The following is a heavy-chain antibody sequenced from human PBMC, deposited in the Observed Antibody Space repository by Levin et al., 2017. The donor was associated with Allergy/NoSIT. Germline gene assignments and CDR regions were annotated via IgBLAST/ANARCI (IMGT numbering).Heavy chain of an antibody. CDR1: GGSISSSY. CDR3: ARAPSGYDLADY. CDR2: IYYSGST. J-gene: IGHJ4*02. D-gene: IGHD5-12*01. V-gene: IGHV4-59*01. Sequence: SQTLSLTCTVSGGSISSSYWSWIRQPPGKGLEWIGYIYYSGSTNYNPSLKSRVTISVDTSKNQFSLKLSSVTAADTAVYYCARAPSGYDLADYWGQGTLVTVSS.